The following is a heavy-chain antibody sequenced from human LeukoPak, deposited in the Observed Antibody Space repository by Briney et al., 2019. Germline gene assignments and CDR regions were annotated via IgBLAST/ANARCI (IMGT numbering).Heavy chain of an antibody. D-gene: IGHD6-25*01. CDR1: GFTFSDYY. J-gene: IGHJ6*02. CDR3: ASGRQRLYYYGIDV. V-gene: IGHV3-11*04. CDR2: ISCSCSTI. Sequence: GGSLRLFCAASGFTFSDYYMSWIRQAPGKGLEWVSYISCSCSTIYYADSVKGRFTISRDNAKNSLYLQMNSLRAEDSAVYYCASGRQRLYYYGIDVWGEGTTVAVSS.